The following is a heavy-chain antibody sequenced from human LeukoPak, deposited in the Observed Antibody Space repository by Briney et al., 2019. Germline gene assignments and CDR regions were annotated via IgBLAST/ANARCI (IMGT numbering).Heavy chain of an antibody. V-gene: IGHV4-31*03. D-gene: IGHD3-22*01. J-gene: IGHJ4*02. CDR2: VYYTGST. Sequence: TLSLTCTVSGGSISSDSYYWSWLRQRPGLGLEWIGYVYYTGSTYYNPSLRSRISLSLDTSEKQISLRLTSVTATDSAVYYCARGLYDTSGYHFDYWGQGTLVTVSS. CDR1: GGSISSDSYY. CDR3: ARGLYDTSGYHFDY.